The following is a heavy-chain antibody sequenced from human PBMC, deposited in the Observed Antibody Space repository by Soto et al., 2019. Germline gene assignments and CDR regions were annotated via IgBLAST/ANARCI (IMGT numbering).Heavy chain of an antibody. D-gene: IGHD2-15*01. Sequence: LSLTCTVSGGSISSYYWSWIRQPPGKGLEWIGYIYYSGSTNYNPSLKSRVTISVDTSKNQFSLKLSSVTAADTAVYYCARAHANCSGGSCYLFDYWGQGTLVTVSS. V-gene: IGHV4-59*01. CDR3: ARAHANCSGGSCYLFDY. J-gene: IGHJ4*02. CDR1: GGSISSYY. CDR2: IYYSGST.